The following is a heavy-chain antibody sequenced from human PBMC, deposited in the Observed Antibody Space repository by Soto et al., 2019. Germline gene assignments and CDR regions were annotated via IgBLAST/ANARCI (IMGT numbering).Heavy chain of an antibody. CDR2: IDTSGTKI. Sequence: QVQLVESGGDLVKPGGSLRLSCAASGYPFSDYYMSWIRQAPGKGLEGISYIDTSGTKIYYADSVKGRFTITRDNAKNSLYLEMNSLRDEDTAVYYCASHYDMWSGYLSPVDYWGQGTLVTVSS. J-gene: IGHJ4*02. V-gene: IGHV3-11*01. CDR1: GYPFSDYY. D-gene: IGHD3-3*01. CDR3: ASHYDMWSGYLSPVDY.